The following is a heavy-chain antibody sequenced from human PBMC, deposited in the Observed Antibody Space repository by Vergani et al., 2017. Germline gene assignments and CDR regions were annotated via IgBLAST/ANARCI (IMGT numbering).Heavy chain of an antibody. D-gene: IGHD6-13*01. V-gene: IGHV3-49*03. Sequence: EVQLVESGGGLVQPGRSLRLSCTASGFTFGDYAMSWFRQAPGKGLEWVGFIRSKAYGGTTEYAASVKGRFTISRDDSKSIAYLQMNSLKTEDTAVYYCARDPGIAAAGNQYYYDGMDVWGQGP. J-gene: IGHJ6*02. CDR2: IRSKAYGGTT. CDR1: GFTFGDYA. CDR3: ARDPGIAAAGNQYYYDGMDV.